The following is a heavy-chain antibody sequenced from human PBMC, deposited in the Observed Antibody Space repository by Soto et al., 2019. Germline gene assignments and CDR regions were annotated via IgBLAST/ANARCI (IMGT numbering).Heavy chain of an antibody. V-gene: IGHV1-69*01. CDR1: GGTFSSYA. Sequence: QVQLVQSGAEVKKPGSSVKVSCKASGGTFSSYAISWVRQAPGHGLEWMGGIIPIFGTANYAQKFQGRVTITADESTSTAYMELSSLRSEDTAVYYCASLIYSSAMVRMRYYFDYWGQGTLVTVSS. CDR2: IIPIFGTA. CDR3: ASLIYSSAMVRMRYYFDY. D-gene: IGHD6-19*01. J-gene: IGHJ4*02.